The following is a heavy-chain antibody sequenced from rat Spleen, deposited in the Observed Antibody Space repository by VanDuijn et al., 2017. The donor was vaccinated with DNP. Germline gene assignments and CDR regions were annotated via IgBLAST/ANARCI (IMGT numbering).Heavy chain of an antibody. V-gene: IGHV5-25*01. CDR2: ISTGGGNT. Sequence: EVQLVESGGGLVQPGRSLKLSCAASGFTFSDYNMAWVRQAPTRGLEWVASISTGGGNTYYRDSVKGRFTVSRNNAKNTLYLQMNNLRSDDTATYYCTREGVETGYFDYWGQGVMVPVSS. CDR3: TREGVETGYFDY. J-gene: IGHJ2*01. D-gene: IGHD1-11*01. CDR1: GFTFSDYN.